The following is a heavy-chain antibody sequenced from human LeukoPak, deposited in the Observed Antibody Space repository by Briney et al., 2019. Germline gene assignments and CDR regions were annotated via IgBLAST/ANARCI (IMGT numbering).Heavy chain of an antibody. CDR3: AKPSGNCVDY. Sequence: GGSLRLSCGASGFSFSDCAMHWVRQAPGKGLEWVAFIRFDGSAKDYADSVKGRFTISRDNSKNTLFLQMNSLRPEDTGVYFCAKPSGNCVDYWGQGTLVSVSS. CDR2: IRFDGSAK. CDR1: GFSFSDCA. J-gene: IGHJ4*02. D-gene: IGHD1-1*01. V-gene: IGHV3-30*02.